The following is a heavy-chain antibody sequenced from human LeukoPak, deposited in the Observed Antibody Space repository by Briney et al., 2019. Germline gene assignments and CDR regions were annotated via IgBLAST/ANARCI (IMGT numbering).Heavy chain of an antibody. V-gene: IGHV4-30-4*07. Sequence: SETLSLTCAVSGDSISGTIYSWSWIRQPPGKGLEWIGYIYSSGSTYNNPSLNSRVTISVDTSKNQFSLKVRSVTAADTAVYYCARSDGYGLVGIWGQGTMVTVSS. J-gene: IGHJ3*02. D-gene: IGHD3-10*01. CDR2: IYSSGST. CDR1: GDSISGTIYS. CDR3: ARSDGYGLVGI.